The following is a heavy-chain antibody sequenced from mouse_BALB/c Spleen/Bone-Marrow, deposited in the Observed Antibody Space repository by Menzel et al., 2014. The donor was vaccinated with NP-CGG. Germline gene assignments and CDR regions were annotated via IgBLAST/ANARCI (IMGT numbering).Heavy chain of an antibody. CDR1: GYAFTNYL. J-gene: IGHJ4*01. Sequence: ESGAELVRPGTSVKVSCKASGYAFTNYLIEWVKQRPGQGLEWIGVINPGSGGTNYNEKFKGKATLTADKSSSTAYMQLSSLTSDDSAVYFCVRWDYAMDYWGQGTSVTVSS. V-gene: IGHV1-54*01. CDR2: INPGSGGT. CDR3: VRWDYAMDY.